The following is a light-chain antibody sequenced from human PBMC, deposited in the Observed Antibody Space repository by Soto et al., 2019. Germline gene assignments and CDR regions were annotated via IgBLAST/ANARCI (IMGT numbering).Light chain of an antibody. Sequence: EIVLTQSPATLSLSPGERATLSCRASQSVSSYLAWYQQKPGQAPRLLIYDTSIRAPGISARFSGSGSGTEFTLTISTLQSEDFAVYYCQEYLQWPPGMFGQGTTVDMK. V-gene: IGKV3-15*01. CDR3: QEYLQWPPGM. CDR1: QSVSSY. J-gene: IGKJ1*01. CDR2: DTS.